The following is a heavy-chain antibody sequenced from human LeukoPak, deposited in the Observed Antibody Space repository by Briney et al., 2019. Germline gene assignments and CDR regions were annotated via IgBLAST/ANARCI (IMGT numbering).Heavy chain of an antibody. Sequence: PGGSLRLSCAASGFTFSSYNMNWVRQAPGEGLEWVAYISSASSAIYYADSVKGRFTISRDNSKNTLYLQMHSLRAEDTAIYYCAKDRRLPWDYFDSWGQGTQVTVSS. CDR3: AKDRRLPWDYFDS. J-gene: IGHJ4*02. V-gene: IGHV3-48*01. CDR2: ISSASSAI. D-gene: IGHD5-12*01. CDR1: GFTFSSYN.